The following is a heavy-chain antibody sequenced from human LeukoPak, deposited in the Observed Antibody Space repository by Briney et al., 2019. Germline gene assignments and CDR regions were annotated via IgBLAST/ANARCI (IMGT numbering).Heavy chain of an antibody. Sequence: PSETLSLTCTVSGGSISSYYWSWIRQPAGKGLEWIGRIYTSGSTNYNPSLKSRVTMSVDTSKNQFSLKLSSVTAADTAVYYCARQLRIMITFGGVTKNAFDIWGQGTMVTVSS. D-gene: IGHD3-16*01. CDR3: ARQLRIMITFGGVTKNAFDI. V-gene: IGHV4-4*07. CDR1: GGSISSYY. J-gene: IGHJ3*02. CDR2: IYTSGST.